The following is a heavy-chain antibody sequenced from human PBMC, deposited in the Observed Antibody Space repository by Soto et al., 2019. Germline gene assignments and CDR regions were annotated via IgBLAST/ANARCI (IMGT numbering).Heavy chain of an antibody. CDR2: IIPIFGTA. J-gene: IGHJ4*02. V-gene: IGHV1-69*01. D-gene: IGHD3-22*01. Sequence: QVQLVQSGAEVKKPGSSVKVSCKASGGTFSSYAISWVRQAPGQGLEWMGGIIPIFGTANYAQEFQGRVTITADESTSTAYMELSSLRSEDTAVYYCATTVASAVITTFDYWGQGTLVTVSS. CDR1: GGTFSSYA. CDR3: ATTVASAVITTFDY.